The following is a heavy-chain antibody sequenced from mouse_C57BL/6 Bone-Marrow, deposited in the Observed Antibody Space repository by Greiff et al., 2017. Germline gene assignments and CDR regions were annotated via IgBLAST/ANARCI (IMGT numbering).Heavy chain of an antibody. D-gene: IGHD2-4*01. J-gene: IGHJ4*01. V-gene: IGHV1-81*01. CDR1: GYTFTSYG. Sequence: QVQLQQSGAELARPGASVKLSCKASGYTFTSYGISWVKQRTGQGLEWIGDIYPRSGNTNYNEKFKGKATLTADKSSSTAYMELRSLTSEDSAVYFCARCYDYYYAMDYWGQGTSVTVSS. CDR3: ARCYDYYYAMDY. CDR2: IYPRSGNT.